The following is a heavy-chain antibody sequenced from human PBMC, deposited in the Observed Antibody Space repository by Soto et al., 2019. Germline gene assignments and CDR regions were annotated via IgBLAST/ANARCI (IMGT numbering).Heavy chain of an antibody. Sequence: PSETLSLTCTVSGASISSSSYYWGWIRQPPGKGLEWIGNMNYSGNSNYNPSLKSRVTISVDTSKNQFSLKLSSVTAADTAVYYCARAVGSIAARPVQDWGQGTLVTVSS. J-gene: IGHJ4*02. CDR2: MNYSGNS. D-gene: IGHD6-6*01. CDR3: ARAVGSIAARPVQD. V-gene: IGHV4-39*07. CDR1: GASISSSSYY.